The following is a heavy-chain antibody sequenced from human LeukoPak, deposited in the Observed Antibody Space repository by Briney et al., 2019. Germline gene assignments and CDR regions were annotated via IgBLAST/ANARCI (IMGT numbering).Heavy chain of an antibody. J-gene: IGHJ4*02. CDR2: INHSGST. V-gene: IGHV4-34*01. D-gene: IGHD3-22*01. Sequence: SETLSLTCVVCGGSFSGYYWSWIRQPPGKGLEWIGEINHSGSTNYNPSLKSRVTISVDTSKNQFSLKLSSVTAADTAVYYCARMGDYYDSGGYYLSDYWGQGTLVTVSS. CDR1: GGSFSGYY. CDR3: ARMGDYYDSGGYYLSDY.